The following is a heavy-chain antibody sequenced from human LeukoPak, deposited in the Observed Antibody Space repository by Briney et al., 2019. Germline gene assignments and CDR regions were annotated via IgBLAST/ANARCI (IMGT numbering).Heavy chain of an antibody. D-gene: IGHD4-11*01. V-gene: IGHV3-15*01. CDR3: TTDHQTTVSPYYYYYYMDV. J-gene: IGHJ6*03. Sequence: GGSLRLSCAASGFTFTNAWMSWVRQAPGKGLEWVGRIKSKIDGGTTDYAAPVKGRFTISRDDSKNTLYLQMNSLKTEDTAVYYCTTDHQTTVSPYYYYYYMDVWGKGTTVTVSS. CDR2: IKSKIDGGTT. CDR1: GFTFTNAW.